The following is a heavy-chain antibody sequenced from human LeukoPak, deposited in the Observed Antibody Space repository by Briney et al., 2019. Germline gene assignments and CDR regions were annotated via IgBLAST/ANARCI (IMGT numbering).Heavy chain of an antibody. D-gene: IGHD6-19*01. CDR3: ARVRYSSGWYFDY. J-gene: IGHJ4*02. CDR1: GFPVSSSY. CDR2: IYSGGST. Sequence: PGGSLRLSCAASGFPVSSSYMSWVRQAPGKGLEWVSVIYSGGSTYYADSVKGRFTISRDNSKNTLYLQMNSLRAEDTAVYYCARVRYSSGWYFDYWGQGTLVTVSS. V-gene: IGHV3-53*01.